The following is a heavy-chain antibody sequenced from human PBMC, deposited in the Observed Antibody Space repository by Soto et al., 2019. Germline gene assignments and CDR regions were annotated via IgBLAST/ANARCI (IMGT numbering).Heavy chain of an antibody. CDR2: INSDGSIT. V-gene: IGHV3-74*01. D-gene: IGHD6-13*01. J-gene: IGHJ4*02. CDR1: GFTFSSNW. CDR3: ARGSSSWYVSFDY. Sequence: LRLSCAASGFTFSSNWMHWVRQAPGKGLVWVSRINSDGSITSYADSVKGQFTISRDNAKNTLYLQMNSLRAEDTAVYYCARGSSSWYVSFDYWGQGILVTVPS.